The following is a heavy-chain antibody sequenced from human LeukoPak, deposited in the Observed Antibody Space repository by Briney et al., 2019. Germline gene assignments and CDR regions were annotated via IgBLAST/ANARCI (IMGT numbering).Heavy chain of an antibody. D-gene: IGHD6-19*01. CDR1: GYTLTDLS. J-gene: IGHJ3*02. CDR2: FDPEHGET. CDR3: ATGSGSGWPHAFDI. V-gene: IGHV1-24*01. Sequence: ASVKVSCKVSGYTLTDLSMHWVRQAPGKGLEWTGGFDPEHGETIYAQKFQGRVTMTEDTSTDTAYMELSSLRSEGTAVYYCATGSGSGWPHAFDIWGQGTMVTVSS.